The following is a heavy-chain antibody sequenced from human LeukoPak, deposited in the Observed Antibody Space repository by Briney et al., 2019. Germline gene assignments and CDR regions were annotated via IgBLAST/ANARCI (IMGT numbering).Heavy chain of an antibody. J-gene: IGHJ4*02. V-gene: IGHV5-51*01. D-gene: IGHD6-25*01. CDR3: ASLGPIAAAPPLSY. CDR1: GYSFTSYW. Sequence: GESLKISCKGSGYSFTSYWIGWVRQMPGKGLEWIGIIYPGESDTRYSPSCQGQVTISADKSISTAYLQWSGRKASDTALIYGASLGPIAAAPPLSYWRQGTLVTVSS. CDR2: IYPGESDT.